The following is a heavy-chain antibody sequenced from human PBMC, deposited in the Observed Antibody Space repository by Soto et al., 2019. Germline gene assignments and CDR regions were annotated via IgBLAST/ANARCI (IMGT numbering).Heavy chain of an antibody. D-gene: IGHD6-19*01. V-gene: IGHV4-59*01. CDR2: TFYSGST. Sequence: SSETLSLTCTVSGDSISSYWWSWIRQPPGKGLEWIGYTFYSGSTSYNPSLKSRVTISVDTSKNEFSLKLSSVTAADTAVYYCARNMYISGWEFDYWGQGILVT. J-gene: IGHJ4*02. CDR3: ARNMYISGWEFDY. CDR1: GDSISSYW.